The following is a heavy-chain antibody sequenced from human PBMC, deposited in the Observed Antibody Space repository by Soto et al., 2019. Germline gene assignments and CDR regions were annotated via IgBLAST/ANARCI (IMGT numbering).Heavy chain of an antibody. Sequence: ASVKVSCKASGYTFTGYYMHWVRQAPGQRLEWMGWINPNSGGTNYAQKFQGWVTMTRDTSSSTAYMELSRLRSDDTAVYYCAIVGYDFWSGYYGLWFYCWGQGTLVTVSS. D-gene: IGHD3-3*01. V-gene: IGHV1-2*04. CDR2: INPNSGGT. CDR1: GYTFTGYY. CDR3: AIVGYDFWSGYYGLWFYC. J-gene: IGHJ4*02.